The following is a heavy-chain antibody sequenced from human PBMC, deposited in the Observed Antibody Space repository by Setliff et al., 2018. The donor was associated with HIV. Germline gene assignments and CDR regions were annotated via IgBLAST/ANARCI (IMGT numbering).Heavy chain of an antibody. CDR1: GYTLTELS. D-gene: IGHD3-22*01. CDR3: ATFDPFYYDSSGYPRAFDI. V-gene: IGHV1-24*01. Sequence: ASVKVSCKVSGYTLTELSRHWVRQAPGKGLEWMGGFDPEDGETIYAQKFQGRVTMTEDTSTDTAYMELSSLRSEDSAVYYCATFDPFYYDSSGYPRAFDIWGQGTMVTVSS. CDR2: FDPEDGET. J-gene: IGHJ3*02.